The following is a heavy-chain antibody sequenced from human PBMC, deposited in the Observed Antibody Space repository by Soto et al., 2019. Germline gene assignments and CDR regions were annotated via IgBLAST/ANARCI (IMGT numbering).Heavy chain of an antibody. Sequence: GGSLRLSCAASGFTFSSYSMNWVRQAPGKGLEWVSSISSSSSYIYYADSVKGRFTISRDNAKNSLYLQMNSLRAEDTAVYYCAREGCSGGSCYLRVLGFDPWGQGTLVTVSS. CDR1: GFTFSSYS. CDR2: ISSSSSYI. D-gene: IGHD2-15*01. V-gene: IGHV3-21*01. CDR3: AREGCSGGSCYLRVLGFDP. J-gene: IGHJ5*02.